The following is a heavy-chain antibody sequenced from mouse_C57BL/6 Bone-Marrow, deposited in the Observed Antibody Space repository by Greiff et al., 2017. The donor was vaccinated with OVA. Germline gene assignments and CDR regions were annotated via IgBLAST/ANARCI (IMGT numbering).Heavy chain of an antibody. CDR3: ARGRLRAWCAY. V-gene: IGHV5-17*01. CDR2: ISSGSSTI. CDR1: GFTFSDYG. D-gene: IGHD2-2*01. Sequence: EVQRVESGGGLVKPGGSLKLSCAASGFTFSDYGMHWVRQAPEKGLEWVAYISSGSSTIYYAATVKGRFTISRDNAKNTLFLQMTSLRSEDTAMYYCARGRLRAWCAYGGQGTLVTVSA. J-gene: IGHJ3*01.